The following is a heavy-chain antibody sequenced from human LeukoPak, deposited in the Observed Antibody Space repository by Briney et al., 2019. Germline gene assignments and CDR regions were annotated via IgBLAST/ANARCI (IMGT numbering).Heavy chain of an antibody. D-gene: IGHD4-17*01. CDR1: GFTFSSHD. CDR3: ARDCVDLYGDYGYNWFDP. J-gene: IGHJ5*02. CDR2: ITTATSSYI. Sequence: GGSLRLSCAASGFTFSSHDMNWVRQAPGKGLEWVSSITTATSSYIYYADSVKGRFTISRDDAKNSLYLQMDSLRAEDTAVYYCARDCVDLYGDYGYNWFDPWGQGTLVTVSS. V-gene: IGHV3-21*01.